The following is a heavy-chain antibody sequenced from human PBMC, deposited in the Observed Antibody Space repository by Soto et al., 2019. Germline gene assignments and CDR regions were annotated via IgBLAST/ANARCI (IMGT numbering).Heavy chain of an antibody. D-gene: IGHD3-10*01. Sequence: GGSLRLSCAASGFTFSSYTMHGVRQAPGKGLEWVAVISYDGSNKYYADSVKGRFTISRDNSKNTLYLQMNSLRAEDTDVYYCARIINPIYYYGMDVWGQGTTVTISS. CDR1: GFTFSSYT. CDR3: ARIINPIYYYGMDV. V-gene: IGHV3-30-3*01. J-gene: IGHJ6*02. CDR2: ISYDGSNK.